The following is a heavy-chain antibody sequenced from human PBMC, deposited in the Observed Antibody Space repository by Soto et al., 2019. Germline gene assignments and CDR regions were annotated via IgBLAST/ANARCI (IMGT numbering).Heavy chain of an antibody. CDR3: ARDRGIARFYYYYGMDV. D-gene: IGHD6-13*01. V-gene: IGHV3-30-3*01. J-gene: IGHJ6*02. Sequence: QPGGSLRLSCAASGFTFSSYAMHWVRQAPGKGLEWVAVISYDGSNKYYADSVKGRFTISRDNSKNTLYLQMNSLRAEDTAVYYCARDRGIARFYYYYGMDVWGQGTTVTVSS. CDR2: ISYDGSNK. CDR1: GFTFSSYA.